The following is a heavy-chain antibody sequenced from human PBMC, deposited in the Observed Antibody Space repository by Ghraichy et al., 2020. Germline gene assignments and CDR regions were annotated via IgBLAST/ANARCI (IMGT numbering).Heavy chain of an antibody. J-gene: IGHJ6*03. CDR2: VYHTGDT. Sequence: SETLSLTCAVSGDSISNAYWWTWVRQSPGRGLEWIGEVYHTGDTNYNPSLKSRVIISIDTSKNHFSLKLNSMSAADPALYFCARMQKSSYYMDVWGRGTTVT. CDR3: ARMQKSSYYMDV. CDR1: GDSISNAYW. V-gene: IGHV4-4*02.